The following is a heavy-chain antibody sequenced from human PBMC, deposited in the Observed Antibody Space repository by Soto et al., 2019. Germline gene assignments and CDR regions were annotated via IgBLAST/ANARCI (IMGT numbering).Heavy chain of an antibody. Sequence: GASVKVSCKASGGTFSSYAISWVRQAPGQGLEWMGGIIPIFGTANYAQKFQGRVTITADESTSTAYMELSSLRSEDTAVYYCARDRGLSPDYGDYDDRFDYWGQGTLVTVSS. CDR1: GGTFSSYA. J-gene: IGHJ4*02. D-gene: IGHD4-17*01. V-gene: IGHV1-69*13. CDR2: IIPIFGTA. CDR3: ARDRGLSPDYGDYDDRFDY.